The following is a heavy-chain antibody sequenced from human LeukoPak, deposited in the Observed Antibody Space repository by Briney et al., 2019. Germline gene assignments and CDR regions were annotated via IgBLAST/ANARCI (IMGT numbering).Heavy chain of an antibody. CDR2: ISAYNGNT. D-gene: IGHD3-22*01. V-gene: IGHV1-18*01. CDR1: XXTFTSYG. Sequence: SVXXSXKASXXTFTSYGISWVRQAPGQGLEWMGXISAYNGNTNYAQKLQGRVTMTTDTSTSTAYMELRSLRSDDTAVYYCARVRDYYDSSGYYSDYWGQGTLVTVSS. CDR3: ARVRDYYDSSGYYSDY. J-gene: IGHJ4*02.